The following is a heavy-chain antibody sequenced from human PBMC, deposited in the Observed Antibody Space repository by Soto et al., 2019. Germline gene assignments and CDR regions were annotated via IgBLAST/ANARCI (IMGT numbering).Heavy chain of an antibody. CDR2: IHHIGST. CDR3: ARSIWSGYLNAFDI. V-gene: IGHV4-4*02. D-gene: IGHD3-3*01. J-gene: IGHJ3*02. CDR1: SGSISSSTW. Sequence: PSETLSLTCGVSSGSISSSTWWTWVRQPPGKGLEWIGEIHHIGSTNYNPSLKSRLTISVDKSRNHFSLKLTSVTAADTAVYYCARSIWSGYLNAFDIWGQGTMVTVSS.